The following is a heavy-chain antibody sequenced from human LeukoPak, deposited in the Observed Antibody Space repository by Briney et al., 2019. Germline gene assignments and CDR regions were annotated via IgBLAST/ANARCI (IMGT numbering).Heavy chain of an antibody. CDR2: ISSSSSYT. Sequence: GGSLRLSCAASGFTFSDYYMSWIRRAPGKGLEWVSYISSSSSYTNYADSVKGRFTISRDNAKNSLYLQMNSLRAEDTAVYYCARRTIGYCSGGSCYSEPLDYWGQGTLVTVSS. CDR1: GFTFSDYY. V-gene: IGHV3-11*06. J-gene: IGHJ4*02. D-gene: IGHD2-15*01. CDR3: ARRTIGYCSGGSCYSEPLDY.